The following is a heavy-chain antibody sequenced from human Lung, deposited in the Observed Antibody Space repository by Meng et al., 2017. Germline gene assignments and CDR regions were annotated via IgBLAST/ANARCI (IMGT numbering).Heavy chain of an antibody. V-gene: IGHV4-61*02. D-gene: IGHD4-23*01. CDR2: IYTIGST. CDR1: GGSISSGSYY. Sequence: QVPLQESGPGLVKPSQTLSLTCTVSGGSISSGSYYWSWIRQPAGKGLEWIGRIYTIGSTNYNPSLKSRVTISVDTSKNQFSLKLSSVTAADTAVYYCARVSYGGPMDYWGQGTLVTVSS. J-gene: IGHJ4*02. CDR3: ARVSYGGPMDY.